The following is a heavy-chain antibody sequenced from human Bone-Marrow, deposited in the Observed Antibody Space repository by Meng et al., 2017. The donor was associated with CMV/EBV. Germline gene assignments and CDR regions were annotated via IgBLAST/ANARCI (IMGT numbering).Heavy chain of an antibody. J-gene: IGHJ4*02. Sequence: ESLKISCAVYGGSFSGYYWSWIRQPPGKGLEWIGEINHSGSTNYNPSLKSRVTISVDTSKNQFSLKLSSVTAADTAVYYCARRYSSGWYDHWGQGTLVTVYS. D-gene: IGHD6-19*01. CDR3: ARRYSSGWYDH. CDR2: INHSGST. CDR1: GGSFSGYY. V-gene: IGHV4-34*01.